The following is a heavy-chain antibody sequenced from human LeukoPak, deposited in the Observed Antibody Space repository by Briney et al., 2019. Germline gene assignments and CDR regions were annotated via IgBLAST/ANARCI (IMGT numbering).Heavy chain of an antibody. J-gene: IGHJ4*02. CDR2: IYPGDSDT. D-gene: IGHD2-2*01. Sequence: GESLQISCKGSGYSFTSYWIGWVRQMPGKGLEGMGIIYPGDSDTRDSPSLQGQVTISADKSISTAYLRWSSLKASDTAMYYCARQASPNQYCSSTSCPYYFDYWGQGTLVTVSS. CDR1: GYSFTSYW. V-gene: IGHV5-51*01. CDR3: ARQASPNQYCSSTSCPYYFDY.